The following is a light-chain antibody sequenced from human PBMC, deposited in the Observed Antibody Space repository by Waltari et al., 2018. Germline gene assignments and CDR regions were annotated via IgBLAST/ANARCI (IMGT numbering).Light chain of an antibody. CDR1: QSVGTY. V-gene: IGKV3-11*01. J-gene: IGKJ4*01. Sequence: EIVLTQSPAILSFSPGERATLSCRAMQSVGTYLAWYQQRPGQSPRLLIYDASNRATGIPARFTGSGSETDFTLTISSLQPEDFAVYYCQQRRNWPLTFGGGTRVQI. CDR2: DAS. CDR3: QQRRNWPLT.